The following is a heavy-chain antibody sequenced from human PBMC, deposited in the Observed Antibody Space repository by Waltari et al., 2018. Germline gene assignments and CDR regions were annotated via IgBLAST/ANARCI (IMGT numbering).Heavy chain of an antibody. CDR2: IIPILGTA. J-gene: IGHJ5*02. CDR1: GGTFSSYA. Sequence: QVQLVQSGAEVKKPGSSVKVSCKASGGTFSSYAISWVRQAPGQGLEWMGGIIPILGTANDAQKFQCRVTITADESTSTAYMELSSLRSEDTAVYYCARVFSWSNWFDPWGQGTLVTVSS. D-gene: IGHD6-13*01. V-gene: IGHV1-69*01. CDR3: ARVFSWSNWFDP.